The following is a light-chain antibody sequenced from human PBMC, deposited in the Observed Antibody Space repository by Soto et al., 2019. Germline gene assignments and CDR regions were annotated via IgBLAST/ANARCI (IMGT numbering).Light chain of an antibody. V-gene: IGKV3-20*01. CDR3: QQYGSSPT. CDR2: DVS. J-gene: IGKJ1*01. CDR1: QSVGSSY. Sequence: EIVLTQSPGTLSLSPGERATLSCRSSQSVGSSYLAWYQHKPGQAPRLLIYDVSSRATGIPDRFSGSGSGTDFTLTISRLEPEDFAVYYCQQYGSSPTFGQRTKVEIK.